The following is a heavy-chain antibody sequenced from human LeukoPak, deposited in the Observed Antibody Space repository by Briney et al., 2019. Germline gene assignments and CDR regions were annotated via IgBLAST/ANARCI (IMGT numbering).Heavy chain of an antibody. V-gene: IGHV1-2*02. J-gene: IGHJ4*02. CDR1: GYTFTGYY. CDR3: ARAGDFYGSGSPDY. D-gene: IGHD3-10*01. Sequence: ASVKVCCKASGYTFTGYYMHWVRQAAGQGLEWMGWINPNSGGTNYAQKYSGRVTMTRDTSISTAYLELSRLRAYDPAVHYCARAGDFYGSGSPDYWGQGTLVTVSS. CDR2: INPNSGGT.